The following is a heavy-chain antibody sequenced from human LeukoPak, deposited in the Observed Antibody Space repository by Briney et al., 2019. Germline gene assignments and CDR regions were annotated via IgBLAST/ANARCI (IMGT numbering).Heavy chain of an antibody. V-gene: IGHV1-58*01. CDR2: IVVASGHT. D-gene: IGHD4-17*01. CDR1: GFTFATSA. J-gene: IGHJ6*02. CDR3: AATPTVTPGGTYYGMDV. Sequence: GASVKVSCKASGFTFATSAVQWVRQARGQRLEWIGWIVVASGHTNYAQRFHERVTIIRDMSTSTAYMDLSSLKSEDTAVYYCAATPTVTPGGTYYGMDVWGQGTTVTVSS.